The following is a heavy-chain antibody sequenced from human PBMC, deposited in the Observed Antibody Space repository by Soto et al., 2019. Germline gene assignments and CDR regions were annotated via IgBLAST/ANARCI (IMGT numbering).Heavy chain of an antibody. D-gene: IGHD2-21*02. Sequence: GGSLRLSCAASGFTLSSYSMNWVRQASGKGLEWVASISSSSTHIYYADPVKGRFTISRDNARNSLYLQMNSLRAEDTAVYYCVRERGLSSFYGMDVWGQGTTVTVSS. CDR2: ISSSSTHI. V-gene: IGHV3-21*01. CDR1: GFTLSSYS. J-gene: IGHJ6*02. CDR3: VRERGLSSFYGMDV.